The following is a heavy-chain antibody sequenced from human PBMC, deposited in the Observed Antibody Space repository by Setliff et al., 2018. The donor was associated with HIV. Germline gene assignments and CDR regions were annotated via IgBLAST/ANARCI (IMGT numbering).Heavy chain of an antibody. V-gene: IGHV4-39*07. Sequence: SETLSLTCTVTDDSISRCSYYWAWIRQSPGKGLEWIGMIYYSGSTYYNPSLKSRVTISVVTSKKQFSLKLRSVTAADTAVYYCAREQRDVSTYYFDYWAQGSLVTVSS. D-gene: IGHD5-18*01. CDR1: DDSISRCSYY. J-gene: IGHJ4*02. CDR3: AREQRDVSTYYFDY. CDR2: IYYSGST.